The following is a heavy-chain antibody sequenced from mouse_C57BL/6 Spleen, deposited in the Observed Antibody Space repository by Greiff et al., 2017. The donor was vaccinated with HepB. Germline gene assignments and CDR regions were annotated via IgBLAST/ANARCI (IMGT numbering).Heavy chain of an antibody. CDR3: GRDGYERDYFDY. D-gene: IGHD2-2*01. CDR2: IYPGSGNT. CDR1: GYTFTDYY. J-gene: IGHJ2*01. Sequence: QVQLKQSGAELVRPGASVKLSCKASGYTFTDYYINWVKQRPGQGLEWIARIYPGSGNTYYNEKFKGKDTLTAEKSSSTAYMQLSSLTSEDSAVYFCGRDGYERDYFDYWGQGTTLTVSS. V-gene: IGHV1-76*01.